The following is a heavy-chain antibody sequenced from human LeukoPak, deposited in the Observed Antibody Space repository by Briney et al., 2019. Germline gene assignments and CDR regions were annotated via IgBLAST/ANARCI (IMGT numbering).Heavy chain of an antibody. CDR2: IYSGGST. CDR3: ATVAGYFDY. J-gene: IGHJ4*02. D-gene: IGHD2-21*01. CDR1: GFTFADYG. Sequence: PGGSLRLSCAASGFTFADYGMSWVRQTPGKGLEWVSFIYSGGSTHYSDSVKGRFTISRDNSKNTLYLQMNSLRAEDTAVYFCATVAGYFDYWGQGTLVTVSS. V-gene: IGHV3-66*01.